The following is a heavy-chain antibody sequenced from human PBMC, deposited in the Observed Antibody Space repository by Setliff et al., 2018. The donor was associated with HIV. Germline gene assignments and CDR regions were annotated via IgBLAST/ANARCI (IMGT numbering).Heavy chain of an antibody. CDR1: GFTFSSYA. CDR2: ISGSGGST. Sequence: GGSLRLSCAASGFTFSSYAMTWVCQAPGKGLEWVSTISGSGGSTYYADSVKGRFTISRDNSKNTLYVQMKSLRAEDTAVYYCAKDRVGYGAAYLDFWGRGTLVTVSS. D-gene: IGHD4-17*01. CDR3: AKDRVGYGAAYLDF. J-gene: IGHJ4*02. V-gene: IGHV3-23*01.